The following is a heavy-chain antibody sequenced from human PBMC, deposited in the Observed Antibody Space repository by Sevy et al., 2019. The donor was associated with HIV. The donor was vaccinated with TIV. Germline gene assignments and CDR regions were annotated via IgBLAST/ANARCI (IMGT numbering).Heavy chain of an antibody. CDR1: GFTFSSFA. CDR2: INGRGGSA. Sequence: GGSLRLSCAASGFTFSSFAMSWVRHIPGKGLEWVSTINGRGGSAYYADSVKGRFTLSRDNSNITVFLQMNRLRDEDTAVYYCARPTPRIAPSSAAFFDYWGQCTLVTVSS. D-gene: IGHD1-26*01. CDR3: ARPTPRIAPSSAAFFDY. V-gene: IGHV3-23*01. J-gene: IGHJ4*02.